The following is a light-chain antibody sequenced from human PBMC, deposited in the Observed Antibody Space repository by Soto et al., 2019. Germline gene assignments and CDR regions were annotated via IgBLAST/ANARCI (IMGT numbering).Light chain of an antibody. CDR1: HSVSSS. CDR2: SAS. CDR3: HQRQSWPRT. Sequence: EIVMTQSPATLSLSPGERTTLSCWASHSVSSSLAWYQHKAGRAPRLLIYSASVRATGIPARFSGSGSGTEFTLTISDVQPEDFALYYCHQRQSWPRTFGQGTKVDIK. J-gene: IGKJ1*01. V-gene: IGKV3-15*01.